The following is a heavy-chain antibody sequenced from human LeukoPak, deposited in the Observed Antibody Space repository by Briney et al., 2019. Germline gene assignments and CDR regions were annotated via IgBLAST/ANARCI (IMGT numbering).Heavy chain of an antibody. CDR1: GFTFSRYW. CDR2: INSDGSTT. CDR3: VRNLDFWGDSEDY. D-gene: IGHD3-3*01. Sequence: GGSLRHSCVASGFTFSRYWMHWVRQAPGKGLVWVSRINSDGSTTTYADSAKGRFTISRDNAKNTLYLQMNSLRAEDTAVYYCVRNLDFWGDSEDYWGQGTLVTVSS. J-gene: IGHJ4*02. V-gene: IGHV3-74*01.